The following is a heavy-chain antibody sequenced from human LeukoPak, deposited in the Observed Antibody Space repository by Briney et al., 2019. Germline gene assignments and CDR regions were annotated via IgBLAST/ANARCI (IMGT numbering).Heavy chain of an antibody. CDR1: GFSLSSYG. D-gene: IGHD5-24*01. Sequence: GGCLRLSCAASGFSLSSYGMHWVRQAPGKGLEWVAVISYDGSNKYYADSVKGRFTISRDNSKNTLYLQMNSLRAEDTAVYYCAKEGMMATSPDYWGQGTLVTVSS. J-gene: IGHJ4*02. V-gene: IGHV3-30*18. CDR2: ISYDGSNK. CDR3: AKEGMMATSPDY.